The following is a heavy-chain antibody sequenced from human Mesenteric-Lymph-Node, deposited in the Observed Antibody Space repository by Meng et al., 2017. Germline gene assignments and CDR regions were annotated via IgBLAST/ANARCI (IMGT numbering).Heavy chain of an antibody. CDR3: AKLPYDILTGSTFDY. J-gene: IGHJ4*02. CDR2: ISGSGGST. D-gene: IGHD3-9*01. V-gene: IGHV3-23*01. Sequence: GESLKISCAASGFTFSSYAMSWVRQAPGKGLDWVSAISGSGGSTYYADSVKGRFTISRDNSKNTLYLQMNSLGAENTAVYYCAKLPYDILTGSTFDYWGQGTLVTVSS. CDR1: GFTFSSYA.